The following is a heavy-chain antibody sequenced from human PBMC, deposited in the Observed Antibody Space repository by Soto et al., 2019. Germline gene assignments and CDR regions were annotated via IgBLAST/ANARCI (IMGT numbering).Heavy chain of an antibody. CDR1: GGSISSGGYY. J-gene: IGHJ6*02. CDR2: IYYSGST. V-gene: IGHV4-31*03. D-gene: IGHD2-21*02. CDR3: ARYRLGAYFCGDCYSDYYDRNDV. Sequence: SKTLSLTCTVSGGSISSGGYYWSWLRQHPGKGLEWIGYIYYSGSTYYNPSLNSRVTISVDTSKKQFSLKLSSLTAADTDGYYCARYRLGAYFCGDCYSDYYDRNDVWAQGTTVIVSS.